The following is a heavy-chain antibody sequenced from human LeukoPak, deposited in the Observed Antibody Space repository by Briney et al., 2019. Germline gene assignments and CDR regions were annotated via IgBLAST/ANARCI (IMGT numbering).Heavy chain of an antibody. D-gene: IGHD5-12*01. CDR3: AKGPPGYSGYESGDY. CDR2: ISGSGGST. Sequence: GGSLRLSCAASGFTFSSYAMSWVRQAPGKGLEWVSAISGSGGSTYYADSVKGRFTISRDNSKNTLYLQMNSLRAEDTAAYYCAKGPPGYSGYESGDYWGQGTLVTVSS. CDR1: GFTFSSYA. J-gene: IGHJ4*02. V-gene: IGHV3-23*01.